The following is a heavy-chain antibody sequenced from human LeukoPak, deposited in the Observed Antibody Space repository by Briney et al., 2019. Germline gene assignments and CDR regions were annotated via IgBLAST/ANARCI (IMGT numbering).Heavy chain of an antibody. CDR2: ISSSGSTI. D-gene: IGHD5-24*01. V-gene: IGHV3-48*04. J-gene: IGHJ4*02. CDR3: ARVADGDKYGGRDY. CDR1: GFTFSSYS. Sequence: GGSLRLSCAASGFTFSSYSMNWVRQAPGKGLEWVSYISSSGSTIYYADSVKGRFTISRDNAKDTLYLQMNSLRVEDTAVYYCARVADGDKYGGRDYWGQGALVIVSS.